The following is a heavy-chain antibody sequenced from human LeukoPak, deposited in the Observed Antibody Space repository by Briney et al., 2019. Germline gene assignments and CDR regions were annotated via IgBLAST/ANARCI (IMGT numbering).Heavy chain of an antibody. CDR1: GFTFSDYY. J-gene: IGHJ5*02. CDR2: ISSSGSTI. D-gene: IGHD3-3*01. Sequence: RGSLRLSCAASGFTFSDYYMSWIRQAPGKGLEWVSYISSSGSTIYYADSVKGRFTISRDNAKNSLYLQMNSLRAEDTAVYYCACDFWSGVEGWFDPWGQGTLVTVSS. V-gene: IGHV3-11*04. CDR3: ACDFWSGVEGWFDP.